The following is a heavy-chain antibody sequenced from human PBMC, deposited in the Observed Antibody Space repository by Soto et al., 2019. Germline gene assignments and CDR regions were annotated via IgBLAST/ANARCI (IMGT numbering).Heavy chain of an antibody. CDR2: INSDGSIT. D-gene: IGHD6-13*01. J-gene: IGHJ4*02. CDR1: GLSGYW. Sequence: GGSLRLSCAASGLSGYWMHWVRQAPGKGLEWVSEINSDGSITAYADSAKGRFTISRDNAKVYLRLNSLRAEDTAVYYCASLSATVDDWGQGTLVTVPS. CDR3: ASLSATVDD. V-gene: IGHV3-74*01.